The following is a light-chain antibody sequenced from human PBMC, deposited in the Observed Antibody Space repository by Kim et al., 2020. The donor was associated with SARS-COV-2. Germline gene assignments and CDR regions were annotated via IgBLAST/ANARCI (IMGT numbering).Light chain of an antibody. J-gene: IGLJ3*02. Sequence: GQSITISCTGSRSDIGTYRFVSWYQQHPGKAPKLIIYDVSERPSGVSYRFSGSKSGNTASLTISGLQAEDEGDYYCSSYIRSSSFAFGGGTQLTVL. CDR3: SSYIRSSSFA. V-gene: IGLV2-14*03. CDR2: DVS. CDR1: RSDIGTYRF.